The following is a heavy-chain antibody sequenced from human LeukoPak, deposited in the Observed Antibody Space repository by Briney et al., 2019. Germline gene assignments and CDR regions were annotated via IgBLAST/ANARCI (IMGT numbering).Heavy chain of an antibody. CDR1: GFTFSSYA. D-gene: IGHD3-10*01. CDR2: ISSNGGST. V-gene: IGHV3-64D*06. J-gene: IGHJ4*02. CDR3: AFGTVSQSFNH. Sequence: GGSLRLSCSASGFTFSSYAMHWVRQAPGKGLEYVSAISSNGGSTYYADSVKGRFTISRDNSKNTLYLQMSSLRAEDTAVYYCAFGTVSQSFNHWGQGTLVTVSS.